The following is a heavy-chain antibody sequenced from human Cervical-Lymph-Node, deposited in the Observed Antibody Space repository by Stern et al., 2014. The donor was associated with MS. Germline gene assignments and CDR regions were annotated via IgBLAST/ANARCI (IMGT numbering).Heavy chain of an antibody. CDR3: ARSPPYYEFWNDYYYFDY. V-gene: IGHV2-70*04. Sequence: QVTLKESGPALVKPTQTLTLTCTFSGFSLSTSGMRVSWIRQPQGKDLEWLLRIDWDDDKFYSTSLNTRLTISKDTSKNQVVLTMTNMDPVDTATYYCARSPPYYEFWNDYYYFDYWGQGTLVAVSS. J-gene: IGHJ4*02. D-gene: IGHD3-3*01. CDR2: IDWDDDK. CDR1: GFSLSTSGMR.